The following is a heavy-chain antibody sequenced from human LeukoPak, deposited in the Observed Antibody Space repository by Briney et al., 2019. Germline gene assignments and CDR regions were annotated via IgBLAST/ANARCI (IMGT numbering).Heavy chain of an antibody. V-gene: IGHV4-38-2*02. CDR1: GYSISSGYY. CDR3: XRVRGYDILTGNYYYYYMDV. D-gene: IGHD3-9*01. Sequence: SETLSLTCTVSGYSISSGYYWGWIRQPPGKGLEWIGSIYHSGSTYYNPSLKSRVTISVDTSKNQFSLKLSSVTAADTAVSHXXRVRGYDILTGNYYYYYMDVWGKGTTVTISS. CDR2: IYHSGST. J-gene: IGHJ6*03.